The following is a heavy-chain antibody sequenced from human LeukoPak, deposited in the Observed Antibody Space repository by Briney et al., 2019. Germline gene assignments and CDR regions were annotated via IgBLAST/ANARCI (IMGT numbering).Heavy chain of an antibody. V-gene: IGHV5-51*01. CDR1: GYSFTSYW. CDR3: TRRYYGDYYFDY. D-gene: IGHD4-17*01. CDR2: IYPGDSET. Sequence: GESLKISCKGSGYSFTSYWIGWVRQMPGKGLEWMGIIYPGDSETRYSPSFQGQVTISVDKSISTAYLQWSSLKASDTAIYYCTRRYYGDYYFDYWGQGTLVTVSS. J-gene: IGHJ4*02.